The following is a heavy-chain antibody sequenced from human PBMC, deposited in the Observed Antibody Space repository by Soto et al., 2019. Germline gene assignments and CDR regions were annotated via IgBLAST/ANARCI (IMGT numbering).Heavy chain of an antibody. Sequence: SETLSLTCAVSGDSISSSSYYWAWIRQPPGRGLEWIGSIHYRANSYYSPSLKSRITISVDTSKNQISLRLSSVTAADTAVYYCARPLQLAVSGFDPWGQGTLVTVSS. J-gene: IGHJ5*02. CDR3: ARPLQLAVSGFDP. CDR2: IHYRANS. CDR1: GDSISSSSYY. V-gene: IGHV4-39*01. D-gene: IGHD3-3*02.